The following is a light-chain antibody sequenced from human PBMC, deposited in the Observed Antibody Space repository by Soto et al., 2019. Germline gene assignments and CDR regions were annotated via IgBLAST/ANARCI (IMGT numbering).Light chain of an antibody. J-gene: IGLJ1*01. CDR3: SSYTTSYFYV. V-gene: IGLV2-14*01. CDR1: NRDVGGYHY. Sequence: QSVLAQPASVSGSPGQSINISCAGTNRDVGGYHYVSWYQQYPGKAPKLIIYEVTYRPSGVSNRFSASKSAFTSSLTISGLHAEDEADYYCSSYTTSYFYVFGPGTKVTAL. CDR2: EVT.